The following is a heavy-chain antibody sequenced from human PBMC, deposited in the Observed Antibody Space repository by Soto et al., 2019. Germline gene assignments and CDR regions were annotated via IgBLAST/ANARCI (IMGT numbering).Heavy chain of an antibody. D-gene: IGHD6-6*01. J-gene: IGHJ6*02. CDR3: ARPRGWLVQKFYSYYYPMDV. V-gene: IGHV3-21*01. CDR1: GFSFSNYG. Sequence: GGSLRLSCAATGFSFSNYGMAWVRQTPGKGLEWVSSISSDSSYIYYADSLKGRFTISRDNAKNSLYLQLSSLRAEDTAVYYCARPRGWLVQKFYSYYYPMDVWGQGTTVTAP. CDR2: ISSDSSYI.